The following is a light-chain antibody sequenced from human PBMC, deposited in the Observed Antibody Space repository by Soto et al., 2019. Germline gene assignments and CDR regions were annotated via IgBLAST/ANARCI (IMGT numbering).Light chain of an antibody. J-gene: IGLJ3*02. CDR2: DVS. Sequence: QSVLTQPRSVSGSPGQSVTISCTRTSSDVAGYNYVSWYQQHPGKAPKLMIYDVSKRPSGVPDRFSGSKSGNTASLTISGLQAEDEADYYCCSYAGSYWVFGGGTKVTVL. CDR3: CSYAGSYWV. V-gene: IGLV2-11*01. CDR1: SSDVAGYNY.